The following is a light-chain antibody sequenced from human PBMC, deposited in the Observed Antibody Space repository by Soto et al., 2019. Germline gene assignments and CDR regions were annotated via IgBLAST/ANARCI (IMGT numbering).Light chain of an antibody. Sequence: EIVMTQSPATLSMSPGERATLSCRASQSVDSNLVWYQQKPGQAPRLLIFGASTRATGIPARFSGSGSGTDFTLTISSLQSEDFGVYFCQQYDSWPLTFGGGTKVEIK. CDR2: GAS. CDR3: QQYDSWPLT. J-gene: IGKJ4*01. CDR1: QSVDSN. V-gene: IGKV3D-15*01.